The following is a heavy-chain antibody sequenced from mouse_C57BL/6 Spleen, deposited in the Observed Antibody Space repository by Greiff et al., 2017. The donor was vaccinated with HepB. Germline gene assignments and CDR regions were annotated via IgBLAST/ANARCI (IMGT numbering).Heavy chain of an antibody. CDR3: ARGGISGLLDY. CDR2: INPNIGGT. J-gene: IGHJ2*01. CDR1: GYTFTDYN. D-gene: IGHD3-2*02. V-gene: IGHV1-22*01. Sequence: VQLQQSGPELVKPGASVKMSCKASGYTFTDYNMHWVKQSHGKSLEWIGYINPNIGGTNYNQKFKGKATLTVNKSSSTAYMELRSLTSEDSAVYYCARGGISGLLDYWGQGTTLTVSS.